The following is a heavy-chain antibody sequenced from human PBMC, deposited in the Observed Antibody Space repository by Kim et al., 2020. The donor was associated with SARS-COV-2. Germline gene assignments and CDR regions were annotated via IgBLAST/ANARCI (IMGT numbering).Heavy chain of an antibody. D-gene: IGHD3-16*02. V-gene: IGHV3-49*02. J-gene: IGHJ4*02. CDR3: TRENRLYYFDL. Sequence: TTECAASVKGRINISRDDSTNIVYLQVSSMASEDTAVYYCTRENRLYYFDLWGQGTLVTVSS. CDR2: TT.